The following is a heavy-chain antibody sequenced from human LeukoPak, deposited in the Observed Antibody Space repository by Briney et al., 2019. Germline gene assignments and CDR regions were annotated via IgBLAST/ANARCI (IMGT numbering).Heavy chain of an antibody. V-gene: IGHV3-30*02. D-gene: IGHD6-19*01. CDR3: AKKYNSGRRPYDYYMDV. Sequence: GGSLRLSCAASGFTFSSYGMNWVRQAPGKGLEGVAFLRYDGSDEYYGDSVKGRFTVSRDNSKNMLYLQMNSLRAEDTAVYYCAKKYNSGRRPYDYYMDVWGKGTTVTVSS. J-gene: IGHJ6*03. CDR2: LRYDGSDE. CDR1: GFTFSSYG.